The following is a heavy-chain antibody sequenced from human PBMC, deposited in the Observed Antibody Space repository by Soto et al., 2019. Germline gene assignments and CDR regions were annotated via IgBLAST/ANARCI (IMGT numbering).Heavy chain of an antibody. CDR1: GGSISSSSW. J-gene: IGHJ4*02. V-gene: IGHV4-4*02. CDR2: IFEIGAT. D-gene: IGHD1-7*01. Sequence: QVQLQESGPGLVKPSGPLSLTCAVSGGSISSSSWWTWVRQSPGKVLEWIGEIFEIGATNYNPSLKSRLTMSVDKSKNQFSLNLSSLTAADTAVYFCTTSHAGELNNWGQGTLVTVSS. CDR3: TTSHAGELNN.